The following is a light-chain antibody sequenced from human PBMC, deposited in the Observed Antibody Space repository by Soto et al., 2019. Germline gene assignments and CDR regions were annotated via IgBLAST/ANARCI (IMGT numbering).Light chain of an antibody. V-gene: IGLV1-40*01. CDR1: SSNLGAGYD. CDR2: GNR. Sequence: QSVLTQPPSVSGAPGQRVTISCTGNSSNLGAGYDVHWYQQLPGAAPKLVIFGNRNWPSGVPERFSGSKSGNTASLTISGLQTEDEADYYCCSYAGSRTDVFGPGTKLTVL. J-gene: IGLJ1*01. CDR3: CSYAGSRTDV.